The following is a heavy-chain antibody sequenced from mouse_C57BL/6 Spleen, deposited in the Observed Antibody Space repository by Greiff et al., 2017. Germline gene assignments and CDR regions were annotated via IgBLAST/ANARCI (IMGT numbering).Heavy chain of an antibody. CDR3: ARWAGTEDYFDY. CDR2: IYPGDGDT. J-gene: IGHJ2*01. V-gene: IGHV1-82*01. CDR1: GYAFSSSW. Sequence: VQLQQSGPELVKPGASVKISCKASGYAFSSSWMNWVKQRPGKGLEWIGRIYPGDGDTNYNGKLKGKATLTADKSSSTAYMQLSSLTSEDSAVYFCARWAGTEDYFDYWGQGTTLTVSS. D-gene: IGHD4-1*01.